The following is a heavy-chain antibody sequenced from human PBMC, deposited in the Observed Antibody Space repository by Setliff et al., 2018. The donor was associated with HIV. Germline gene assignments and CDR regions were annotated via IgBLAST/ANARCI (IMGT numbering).Heavy chain of an antibody. D-gene: IGHD4-17*01. J-gene: IGHJ1*01. Sequence: PVKVSCKASGDTSNSYAIRWVRQAPGQGPEWMGGIIPIFGSPQYAPQFRGRATITADESSRTAYMELTSLKSEDSAVYYCASASGDYEPYQYWGQGTLVTVSS. CDR2: IIPIFGSP. CDR1: GDTSNSYA. V-gene: IGHV1-69*13. CDR3: ASASGDYEPYQY.